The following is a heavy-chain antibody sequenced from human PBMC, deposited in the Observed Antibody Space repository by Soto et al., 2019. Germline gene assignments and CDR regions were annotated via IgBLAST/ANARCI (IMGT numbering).Heavy chain of an antibody. CDR2: IYYSGST. V-gene: IGHV4-30-4*01. J-gene: IGHJ5*02. CDR3: ARERPDGSGLDP. Sequence: SETLSLTCTVSGGSISSGDYYWSWIRQPPGKGLEWIGYIYYSGSTYYNPSLKSRVTISVDTSKNQFSLKLSSVTAADTAVYYCARERPDGSGLDPWGQGTLVTVS. D-gene: IGHD6-25*01. CDR1: GGSISSGDYY.